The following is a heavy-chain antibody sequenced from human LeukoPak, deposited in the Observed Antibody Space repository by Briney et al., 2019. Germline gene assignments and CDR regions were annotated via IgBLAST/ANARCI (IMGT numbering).Heavy chain of an antibody. D-gene: IGHD2-2*01. Sequence: SETLSLTCTVSGGSISSSNNYWGWIRQPPGKGLEWIGSIYYSGSTYYNPSLKSRVTISVDTSKNQFSLKLSSVTAADTAVYYCASYCSSTSCWFDPWGQGTLVTVSS. CDR3: ASYCSSTSCWFDP. J-gene: IGHJ5*02. CDR1: GGSISSSNNY. V-gene: IGHV4-39*07. CDR2: IYYSGST.